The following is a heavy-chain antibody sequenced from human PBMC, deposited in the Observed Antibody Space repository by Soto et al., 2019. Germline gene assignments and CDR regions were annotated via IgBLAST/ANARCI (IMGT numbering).Heavy chain of an antibody. Sequence: QVQLVQSGAEVKKPGSSVKVSCKASGGTFSSYAISWVRQAPGQGLEWMGGIIPIFGTANYAQKFQGRVTITADESTSTAYMELSSLRSEDTAVYYCARAYHDFWSGYSYYFDYWGQGTLVTVSS. D-gene: IGHD3-3*01. CDR3: ARAYHDFWSGYSYYFDY. V-gene: IGHV1-69*12. J-gene: IGHJ4*02. CDR2: IIPIFGTA. CDR1: GGTFSSYA.